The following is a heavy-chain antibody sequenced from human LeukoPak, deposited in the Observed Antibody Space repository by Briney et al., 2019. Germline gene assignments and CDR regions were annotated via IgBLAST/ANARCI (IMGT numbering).Heavy chain of an antibody. V-gene: IGHV4-61*02. D-gene: IGHD2-15*01. CDR2: IYTNGGT. CDR3: ARERLGYCNGAYCSFDT. CDR1: GGSINSGSDY. Sequence: SQTLSLTCTVSGGSINSGSDYWTWIRQPAGKGLEWIGRIYTNGGTDYNPSLKSRVTISLDASKNQLSLNLSSVTAADTAVYYCARERLGYCNGAYCSFDTWGQGSLVTVSS. J-gene: IGHJ4*02.